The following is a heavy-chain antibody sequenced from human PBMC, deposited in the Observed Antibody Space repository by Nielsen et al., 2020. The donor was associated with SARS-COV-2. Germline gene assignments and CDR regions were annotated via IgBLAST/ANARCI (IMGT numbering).Heavy chain of an antibody. J-gene: IGHJ4*02. CDR2: IWYDGSNK. V-gene: IGHV3-33*06. D-gene: IGHD1-26*01. CDR1: GFTFSSYG. Sequence: GESLKISCAASGFTFSSYGMHWVRQAPGKGLEWVAVIWYDGSNKYYADSVKGRFTISRDNSKNTLYLEMNSLRADDTAVYYCANGPGSWDYWGQGTLVTVSS. CDR3: ANGPGSWDY.